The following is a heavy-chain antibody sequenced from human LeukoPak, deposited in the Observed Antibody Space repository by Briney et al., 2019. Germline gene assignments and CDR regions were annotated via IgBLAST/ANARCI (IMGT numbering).Heavy chain of an antibody. D-gene: IGHD6-19*01. CDR1: GFTFSSYW. CDR2: MNQGGSER. Sequence: GGSLRLSCAASGFTFSSYWMSWVRQAPGKGLERVAHMNQGGSERYYVGSVGGRFTISRDNDKNSLYLQMNSLRAEDTAVYYCATTVAGYPDDYFDYWGQGTLVTVSS. CDR3: ATTVAGYPDDYFDY. J-gene: IGHJ4*02. V-gene: IGHV3-7*01.